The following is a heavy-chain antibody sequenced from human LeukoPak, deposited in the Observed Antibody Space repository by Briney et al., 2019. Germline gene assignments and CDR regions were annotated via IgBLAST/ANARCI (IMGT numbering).Heavy chain of an antibody. Sequence: PSETLSLTCTVPGGSISGYYWRWLRQPPGKGLEWIGFIYYSGSTNYNPSLKSRVTISVDTSKNQFSLKLSSVTAADTAVYCCARVGYSKFDYWGQGTLVTVSS. D-gene: IGHD5-18*01. J-gene: IGHJ4*02. V-gene: IGHV4-59*01. CDR3: ARVGYSKFDY. CDR2: IYYSGST. CDR1: GGSISGYY.